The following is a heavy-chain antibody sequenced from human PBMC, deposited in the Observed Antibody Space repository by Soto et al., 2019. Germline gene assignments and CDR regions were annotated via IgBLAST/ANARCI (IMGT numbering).Heavy chain of an antibody. Sequence: GGSLRLSCAASGFTFSSSEMNWVRQAPGKGPEWISYITSSGSTIYYADSVKGRFTISRDNAKNSLYLQMNSLRAEDMAVYYCASSTVMGNWGQGTLVTVSS. D-gene: IGHD5-18*01. CDR3: ASSTVMGN. CDR2: ITSSGSTI. CDR1: GFTFSSSE. J-gene: IGHJ4*02. V-gene: IGHV3-48*03.